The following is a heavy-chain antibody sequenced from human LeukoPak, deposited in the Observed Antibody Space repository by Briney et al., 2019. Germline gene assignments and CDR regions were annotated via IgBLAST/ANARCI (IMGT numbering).Heavy chain of an antibody. CDR3: ARGFPDFWSGYRYYGMDV. Sequence: ASVKVSCKASGYTFTSYDINWVRQATGQGLEWMGWMNPNSGNTGYAQKFQGRVTMTRNTTISTAYMELSSLRSEDTAVYYCARGFPDFWSGYRYYGMDVWGQGTTVTVSS. J-gene: IGHJ6*02. CDR1: GYTFTSYD. D-gene: IGHD3-3*01. V-gene: IGHV1-8*01. CDR2: MNPNSGNT.